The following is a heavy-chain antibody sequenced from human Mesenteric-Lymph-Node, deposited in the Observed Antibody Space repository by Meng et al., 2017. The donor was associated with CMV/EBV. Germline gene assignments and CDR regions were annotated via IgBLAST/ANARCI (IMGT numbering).Heavy chain of an antibody. CDR2: IQQDGSEN. CDR1: GFTFGNYW. Sequence: GESLKISCKVSGFTFGNYWMTWVRQAPGKGLEWVANIQQDGSENYYVNSVKGRFLISRDNAKNSLYLQMNSLRAGDTAVYYCVRPWFTSSSGDYYYYYGMDVWGQGTTVTVSS. J-gene: IGHJ6*02. V-gene: IGHV3-7*01. D-gene: IGHD6-6*01. CDR3: VRPWFTSSSGDYYYYYGMDV.